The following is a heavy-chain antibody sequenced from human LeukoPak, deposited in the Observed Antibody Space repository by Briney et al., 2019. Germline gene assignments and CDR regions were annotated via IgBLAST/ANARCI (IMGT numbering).Heavy chain of an antibody. CDR2: ISSSSSTI. D-gene: IGHD3-10*01. CDR3: ARDPYGSGSYYLYYFDY. Sequence: GGSLRLSCVASGFTFSSYSMNWVRQAPGKGLEWVSYISSSSSTIYYADSVKGRFTISRDNAKNSLYLQMNSLRDEDTAVYYCARDPYGSGSYYLYYFDYWGQGTLVTVSS. J-gene: IGHJ4*02. CDR1: GFTFSSYS. V-gene: IGHV3-48*02.